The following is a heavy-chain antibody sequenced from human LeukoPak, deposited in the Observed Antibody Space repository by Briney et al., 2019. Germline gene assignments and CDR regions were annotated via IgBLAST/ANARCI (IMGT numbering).Heavy chain of an antibody. V-gene: IGHV1-18*01. J-gene: IGHJ4*02. CDR1: GYTFTSYG. CDR3: ARTSSTWYGGVGDY. D-gene: IGHD6-13*01. CDR2: ISAYNDNT. Sequence: ASVKVSCKASGYTFTSYGISRVRQAPGQGLEWMGWISAYNDNTKNAQKLQGRVTMTTDTSTSTAYMELRSLRSDDTAVYYCARTSSTWYGGVGDYWGQGTLVTVSS.